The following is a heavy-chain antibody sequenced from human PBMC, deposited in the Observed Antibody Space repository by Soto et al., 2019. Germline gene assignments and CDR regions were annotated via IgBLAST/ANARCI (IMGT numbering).Heavy chain of an antibody. CDR2: MNPNSGNT. D-gene: IGHD4-17*01. Sequence: QVQLVQSGAEVKKPGDSVKVSCKASGYTFTSYDINWVRQATGQGLEWMGWMNPNSGNTGYAQQFQGRVTMTRNTSISTVYMELSSLRSEDTAVYYCGRSTVAYYYYGMDVWGQGTTVTVSS. J-gene: IGHJ6*02. CDR3: GRSTVAYYYYGMDV. V-gene: IGHV1-8*01. CDR1: GYTFTSYD.